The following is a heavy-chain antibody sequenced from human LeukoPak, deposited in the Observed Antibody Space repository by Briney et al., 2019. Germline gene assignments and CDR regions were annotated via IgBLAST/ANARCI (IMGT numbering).Heavy chain of an antibody. V-gene: IGHV1-46*04. CDR1: GYTFTSYY. D-gene: IGHD6-13*01. J-gene: IGHJ4*02. CDR3: ARGPAAGTAWPFDY. Sequence: ASVTVSCKASGYTFTSYYTHWVRQAPGQGLEWMGIINPSGGSTNYAQKSQGRETITRETSTSTVYRELSSLRSEDTAVYYCARGPAAGTAWPFDYWGPGTLGTVSS. CDR2: INPSGGST.